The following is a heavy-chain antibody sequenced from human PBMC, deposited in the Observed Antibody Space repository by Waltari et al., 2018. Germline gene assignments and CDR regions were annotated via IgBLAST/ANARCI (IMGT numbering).Heavy chain of an antibody. CDR3: AVEVDVVATYAFDI. CDR1: GFTFSDRY. V-gene: IGHV3-72*01. Sequence: EVQLVESGGGLVQPGGSLRLSCAASGFTFSDRYMDWVRQAPGKGLEWVGRTRNKPNSYTPEYAASVKGRFIISRDDSKDSLYLQMNSLKIEDTAVYYCAVEVDVVATYAFDIWGQGTMVTVSS. CDR2: TRNKPNSYTP. J-gene: IGHJ3*02. D-gene: IGHD5-12*01.